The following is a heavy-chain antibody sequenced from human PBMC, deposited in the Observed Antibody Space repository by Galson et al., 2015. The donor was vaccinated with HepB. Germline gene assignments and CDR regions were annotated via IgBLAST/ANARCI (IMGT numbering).Heavy chain of an antibody. Sequence: SLRLSCAASGFTFSDYILTWVRQAPGKGLEWVSSISSQSSHIFHAESVEGRFTISRDNAENSLYLQMNSVRAEDTAVYYCARGSYSSSAPYFDNWGQGTLVTVSS. CDR2: ISSQSSHI. CDR1: GFTFSDYI. V-gene: IGHV3-21*06. CDR3: ARGSYSSSAPYFDN. D-gene: IGHD6-6*01. J-gene: IGHJ4*02.